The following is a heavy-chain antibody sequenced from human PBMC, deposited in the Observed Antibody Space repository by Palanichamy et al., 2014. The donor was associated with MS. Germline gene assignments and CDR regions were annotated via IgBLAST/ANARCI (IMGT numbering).Heavy chain of an antibody. V-gene: IGHV1-3*01. J-gene: IGHJ6*02. CDR1: RYTFSNYA. CDR3: ARERSPIIHYYYALNV. CDR2: INAGNGDT. Sequence: QAQLVQSGAEVKKPGASVKVSCKASRYTFSNYAIHWMRQAPGQRLEWMGWINAGNGDTKYSQNFQGRVTITRDTSASTAYMEVSSLRSEDTAVYYCARERSPIIHYYYALNVWGQGTTVTVSS.